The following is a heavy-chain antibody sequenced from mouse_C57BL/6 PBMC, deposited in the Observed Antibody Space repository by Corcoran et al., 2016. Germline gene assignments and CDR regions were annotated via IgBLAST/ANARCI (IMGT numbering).Heavy chain of an antibody. D-gene: IGHD2-1*01. CDR3: AREGGNYDY. CDR2: INTYSGVP. CDR1: GYTFTTYG. J-gene: IGHJ2*01. Sequence: QIQLVQSGPELKKPGETVKISCKASGYTFTTYGMSWVKQAPGKGLKWMGWINTYSGVPTYADDFKGRFAFSLETSASTAYLQINNLKNEDTATYFCAREGGNYDYWGQGTTLTVSS. V-gene: IGHV9-3*01.